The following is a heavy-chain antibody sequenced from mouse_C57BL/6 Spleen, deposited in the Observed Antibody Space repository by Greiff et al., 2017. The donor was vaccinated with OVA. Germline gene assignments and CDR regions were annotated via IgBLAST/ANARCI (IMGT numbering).Heavy chain of an antibody. Sequence: EVQLQQSGPELVKPGASVKISCKASGYTFTDYYMNWVKQSHGKSLEWIGDINPNNGGTSYNQKFTGKATLTVDKSSSTAYMELRSLTSEDSAVYYCAGPDYGSSYEDYYAMDYWGQGTSVTVSS. V-gene: IGHV1-26*01. CDR2: INPNNGGT. CDR1: GYTFTDYY. CDR3: AGPDYGSSYEDYYAMDY. J-gene: IGHJ4*01. D-gene: IGHD1-1*01.